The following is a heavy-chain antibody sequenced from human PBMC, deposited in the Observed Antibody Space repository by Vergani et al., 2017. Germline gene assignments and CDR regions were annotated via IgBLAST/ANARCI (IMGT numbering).Heavy chain of an antibody. D-gene: IGHD2-15*01. V-gene: IGHV1-69*08. CDR1: GGTFSSYT. CDR3: ARDNRGGGCRY. CDR2: IIPILGIA. Sequence: QVQLVQSGAEVKKPGSSVKVSCKASGGTFSSYTISWVRQAPGQGLEWMGRIIPILGIANYAQKFQGRVTITADKSTSTAYMELNSLRAEDTAVYYCARDNRGGGCRYWGQGTLVTVSS. J-gene: IGHJ4*02.